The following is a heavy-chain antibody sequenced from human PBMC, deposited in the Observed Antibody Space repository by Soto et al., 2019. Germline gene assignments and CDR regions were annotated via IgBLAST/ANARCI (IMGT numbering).Heavy chain of an antibody. CDR1: GFTFSSYA. Sequence: GGSLRLSCAASGFTFSSYAMGWVRQGPGKGLEWVAVVSIGGSTHYADSVRGRFTISRDNSKNTLSLQMNSLTAEDTAVYFCAKRRGAGGHFDYWGQGALVTVPS. CDR2: VSIGGST. CDR3: AKRRGAGGHFDY. J-gene: IGHJ4*02. D-gene: IGHD2-15*01. V-gene: IGHV3-23*01.